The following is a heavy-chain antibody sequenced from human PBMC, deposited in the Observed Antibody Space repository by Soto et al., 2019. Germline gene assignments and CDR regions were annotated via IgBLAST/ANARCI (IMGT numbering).Heavy chain of an antibody. V-gene: IGHV1-69*13. CDR3: ARDRFSGSYLGDY. J-gene: IGHJ4*02. Sequence: SVKVSCKASGGTFSSYAISWVRQAPGQGLEWMGGIIPIFGTANYAQKFQGRVTITADESTSTAYMELSSLRSEDTAVYYCARDRFSGSYLGDYWGQGPLGTVS. CDR2: IIPIFGTA. D-gene: IGHD1-26*01. CDR1: GGTFSSYA.